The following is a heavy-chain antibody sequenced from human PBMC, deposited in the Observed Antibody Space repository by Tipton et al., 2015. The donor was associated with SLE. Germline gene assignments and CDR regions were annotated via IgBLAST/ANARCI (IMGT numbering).Heavy chain of an antibody. J-gene: IGHJ3*01. D-gene: IGHD4-23*01. CDR1: GDSVSTNSAA. CDR2: TYYRSKWYS. V-gene: IGHV6-1*01. Sequence: GLVKPSQTLSLTCAISGDSVSTNSAAWTWIRQSPSRGLEWLGRTYYRSKWYSDYAVSVKSRITINPDTSKNQFSLQLNSVTAVDTAVYYCARTFYGGGDAFDVWGQGTKVSVSS. CDR3: ARTFYGGGDAFDV.